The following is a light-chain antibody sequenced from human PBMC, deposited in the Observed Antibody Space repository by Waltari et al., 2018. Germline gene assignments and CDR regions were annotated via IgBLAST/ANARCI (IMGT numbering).Light chain of an antibody. CDR3: QQYDISPLT. J-gene: IGKJ4*01. Sequence: EIGLTQSPGTLALSPGERATLSCSASQTVRTTYLAWYQQKPGQAPTLLIDGASSRATGIPDRFSGSGSGTDFSLTISSLEPEDFAVYYCQQYDISPLTFGGGTKVEIK. V-gene: IGKV3-20*01. CDR2: GAS. CDR1: QTVRTTY.